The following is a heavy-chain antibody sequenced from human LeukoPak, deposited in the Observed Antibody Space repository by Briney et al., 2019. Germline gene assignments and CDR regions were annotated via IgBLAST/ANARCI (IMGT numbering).Heavy chain of an antibody. CDR3: AGRKGSLYGVYYFDY. D-gene: IGHD1-26*01. CDR2: IKQDGSEK. J-gene: IGHJ4*02. Sequence: GGSLRLSCAASGSTFSSYWMSWVRQAPGKGLEWVANIKQDGSEKYYVDSVKGRFTISRDNAKNSLYLQMNSLRAEDTAVYYCAGRKGSLYGVYYFDYWGQGTLVTASS. V-gene: IGHV3-7*01. CDR1: GSTFSSYW.